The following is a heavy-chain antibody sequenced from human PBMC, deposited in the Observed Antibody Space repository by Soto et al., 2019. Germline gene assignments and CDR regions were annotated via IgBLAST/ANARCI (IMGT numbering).Heavy chain of an antibody. CDR3: TKGYYYDTCGYFDS. D-gene: IGHD3-22*01. J-gene: IGHJ4*02. CDR1: GFTFSSYA. V-gene: IGHV3-23*01. Sequence: GSLRLSCAASGFTFSSYAMGWVHQAPGKGLELVSTISAGGGRTYYADSVKGRFTISRDNSKNTLYLQMNSLRAEDTAVYYCTKGYYYDTCGYFDSWGQGTLVTVSS. CDR2: ISAGGGRT.